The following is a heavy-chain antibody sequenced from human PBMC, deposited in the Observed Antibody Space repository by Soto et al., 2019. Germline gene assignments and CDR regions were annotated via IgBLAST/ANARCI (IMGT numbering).Heavy chain of an antibody. Sequence: QVQLVESGGGVVQPGGSLRLSCAASGFTFNIYSIHWVRQTPGRGLEWVGVISYDGSTQYYADSVKGRFTISRDNSNDTLDLQLNSLRTEETGVYYCARDMRVTAAISYYYGMDVWGRGTTVTVSS. J-gene: IGHJ6*02. D-gene: IGHD6-13*01. CDR1: GFTFNIYS. V-gene: IGHV3-30-3*01. CDR2: ISYDGSTQ. CDR3: ARDMRVTAAISYYYGMDV.